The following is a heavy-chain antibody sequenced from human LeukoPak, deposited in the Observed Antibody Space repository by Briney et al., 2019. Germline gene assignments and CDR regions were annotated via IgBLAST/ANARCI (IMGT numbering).Heavy chain of an antibody. J-gene: IGHJ5*02. Sequence: PSETLSLTCTVYGGSISSSIYYWGWIRQPPGKGLEWIGSIYYSGSTYYNPSLKSRVTISVDTSKNQFSLKLSSVTAADTAVYYCARLATTRRIAAAGTPWGQGTLVTVSS. D-gene: IGHD6-13*01. CDR2: IYYSGST. CDR3: ARLATTRRIAAAGTP. CDR1: GGSISSSIYY. V-gene: IGHV4-39*01.